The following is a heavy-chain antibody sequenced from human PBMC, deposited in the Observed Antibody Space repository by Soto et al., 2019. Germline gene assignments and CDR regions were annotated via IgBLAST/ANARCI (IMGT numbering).Heavy chain of an antibody. CDR1: GFSLSNARMG. Sequence: QVTLKESGPVLVKPTETLTLTCTVSGFSLSNARMGVSWIRQPPGKALEWLAHIFSNDEKSYSTSLKSRLTISKDTSKSQVVLTMTNMDPVDTATYYCARIRYDSSGYLFDYWGQGTLVTVSS. CDR2: IFSNDEK. D-gene: IGHD3-22*01. V-gene: IGHV2-26*01. J-gene: IGHJ4*02. CDR3: ARIRYDSSGYLFDY.